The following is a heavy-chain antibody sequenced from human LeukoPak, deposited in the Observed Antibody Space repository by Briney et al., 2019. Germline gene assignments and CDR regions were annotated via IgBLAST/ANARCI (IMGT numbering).Heavy chain of an antibody. CDR1: GGSFSGYY. D-gene: IGHD3-22*01. CDR3: ARERRVRYYDSSPAGFWCFDY. CDR2: INHSGST. Sequence: SETLSLTCAVYGGSFSGYYWSWIRQPPGKGLEWIGEINHSGSTNYNPSLKSRVTISVDTSKNQFSLKLSSVTAADTAVYYCARERRVRYYDSSPAGFWCFDYWGQGTLVTVSS. V-gene: IGHV4-34*01. J-gene: IGHJ4*02.